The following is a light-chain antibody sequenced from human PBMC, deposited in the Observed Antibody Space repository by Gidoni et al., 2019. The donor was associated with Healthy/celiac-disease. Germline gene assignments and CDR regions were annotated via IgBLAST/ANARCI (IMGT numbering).Light chain of an antibody. J-gene: IGKJ1*01. CDR2: KVS. V-gene: IGKV2-30*01. CDR1: QSLVYSDGNTY. Sequence: DVVMTQSQLSLPVTLGQPASISCRSSQSLVYSDGNTYLNWFQQRPGQSPRRLISKVSNRDSGVPDRFSGSGSGTDFTLKISRVEAEDVGVYYCMQGTHWPPTFGQGTKVEIK. CDR3: MQGTHWPPT.